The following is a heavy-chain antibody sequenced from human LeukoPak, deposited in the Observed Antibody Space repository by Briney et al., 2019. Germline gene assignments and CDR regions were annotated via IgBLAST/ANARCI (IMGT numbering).Heavy chain of an antibody. CDR3: ARDRGIAACTTGVFDD. Sequence: GGSLRLSCAASGFTFSSYSMNWVRQAPGKGLEGVSPISSSSSYIYYADSVKGRFTMSRDNAKNSLYMKLSSLRAEDTAVYYCARDRGIAACTTGVFDDWGKGTMVAVSS. D-gene: IGHD6-13*01. J-gene: IGHJ4*02. CDR1: GFTFSSYS. CDR2: ISSSSSYI. V-gene: IGHV3-21*01.